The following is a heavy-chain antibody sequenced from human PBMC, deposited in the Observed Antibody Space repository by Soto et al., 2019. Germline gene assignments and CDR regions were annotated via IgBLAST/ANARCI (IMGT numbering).Heavy chain of an antibody. D-gene: IGHD5-12*01. J-gene: IGHJ4*02. CDR1: GFTVNSYY. Sequence: EVQLVESGGGLVQPGGSLRLSCAPSGFTVNSYYMSWVRQAPVQGLEWVSVIYTGGSTYYADSVKGRFTISRDNSKNTLYLPRSSLRTEDTAVYYCARGTHEATAMTYWGQGALVIVSS. V-gene: IGHV3-66*01. CDR3: ARGTHEATAMTY. CDR2: IYTGGST.